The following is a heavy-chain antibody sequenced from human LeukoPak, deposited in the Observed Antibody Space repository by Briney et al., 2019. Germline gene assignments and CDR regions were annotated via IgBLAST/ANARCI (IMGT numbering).Heavy chain of an antibody. Sequence: SETLSLTCTVSGGSISGYYWSWIRQPAGKGLEWIGRIYIGESTKYNPFFESRATMSVDTSKNQFSLRLSSVTATDTATYYCARYGDPNYYFDYWGQGVLVTVSS. CDR1: GGSISGYY. D-gene: IGHD2-21*02. CDR3: ARYGDPNYYFDY. CDR2: IYIGEST. V-gene: IGHV4-4*07. J-gene: IGHJ4*02.